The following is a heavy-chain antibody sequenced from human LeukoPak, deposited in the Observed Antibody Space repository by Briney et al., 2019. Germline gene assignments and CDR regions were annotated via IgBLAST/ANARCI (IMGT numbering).Heavy chain of an antibody. CDR2: IYYSGST. J-gene: IGHJ2*01. V-gene: IGHV4-61*01. Sequence: KPSETLSLTCTVSGGSIRTGGSVSSYYWNWIRQPPGKGLEWIGYIYYSGSTNYNPSLKSRVTISVDTSKNQFSLKLSSVTAADTAVYYCARRGANSGSYSHFDLWGRGTLVTVSS. D-gene: IGHD1-26*01. CDR1: GGSIRTGGSVSSYY. CDR3: ARRGANSGSYSHFDL.